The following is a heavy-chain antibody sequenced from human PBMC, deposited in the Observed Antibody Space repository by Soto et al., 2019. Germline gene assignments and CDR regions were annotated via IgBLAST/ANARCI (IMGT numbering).Heavy chain of an antibody. D-gene: IGHD3-10*01. CDR2: ISSSSSTI. J-gene: IGHJ4*02. V-gene: IGHV3-48*01. CDR3: ARDDSGSYYIGEYYFDY. Sequence: EVQLVESGGGLVQPGGSLRLSCAASGFTFSSYSMNWVRQAPGKGLEWVSYISSSSSTIYYADSVKGRFTISRDNAKNSLYLQMNSLRAEDTAVYYCARDDSGSYYIGEYYFDYWGQGTLVTVSS. CDR1: GFTFSSYS.